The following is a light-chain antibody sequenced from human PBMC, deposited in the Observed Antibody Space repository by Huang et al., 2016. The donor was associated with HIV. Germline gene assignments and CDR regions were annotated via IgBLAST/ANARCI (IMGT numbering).Light chain of an antibody. J-gene: IGKJ1*01. Sequence: EIVLTQSPATLSLSPGERATLSCRASQSVSSYLGWFQQQPGQAPRLLIYDASNRATGIPARFSGSGSGTDFTLTISSLEPEDFAVYYCQQRSNWPPRWTFGQGTKVEIK. CDR2: DAS. CDR1: QSVSSY. CDR3: QQRSNWPPRWT. V-gene: IGKV3-11*01.